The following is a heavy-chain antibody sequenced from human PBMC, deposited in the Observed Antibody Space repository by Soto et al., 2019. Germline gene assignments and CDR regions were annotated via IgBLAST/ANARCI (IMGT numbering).Heavy chain of an antibody. J-gene: IGHJ4*02. D-gene: IGHD2-2*01. CDR3: ARGGRRGRLGYCSSTSCPQTFFDY. CDR2: INHSGST. CDR1: GGSFSGYY. Sequence: SETLSLTCAVYGGSFSGYYWSWIRQPPGKGLEWIGEINHSGSTNYNPSLKSRVTISVDTSKNQFSLKLSSVTAADTAVYYCARGGRRGRLGYCSSTSCPQTFFDYWGQGTLVTVSS. V-gene: IGHV4-34*01.